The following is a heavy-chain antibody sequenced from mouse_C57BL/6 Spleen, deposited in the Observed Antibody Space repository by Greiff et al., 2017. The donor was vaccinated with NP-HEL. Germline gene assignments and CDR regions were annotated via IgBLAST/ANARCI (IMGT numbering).Heavy chain of an antibody. CDR2: IYPGSGST. Sequence: QVQLQQPGAELVKPGASVKMSCKASGYTFTSYWITWVKQRPGQGLEWIGDIYPGSGSTNYNEKFKSKATLTVDTSSSTAYMQLSSLTSEDSAVYYCARSDDGYLEVWFAYWGQGTLVTVSA. J-gene: IGHJ3*01. V-gene: IGHV1-55*01. D-gene: IGHD2-3*01. CDR1: GYTFTSYW. CDR3: ARSDDGYLEVWFAY.